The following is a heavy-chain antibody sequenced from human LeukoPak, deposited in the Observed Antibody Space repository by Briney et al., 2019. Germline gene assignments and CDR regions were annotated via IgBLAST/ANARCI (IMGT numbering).Heavy chain of an antibody. J-gene: IGHJ4*02. Sequence: SETPSLTCTVSGGSISSYYWSWIRQPPGKGLEWIGYIYYSGSTNYNPSLKSRVTISVDTSKNQFSLKLSSVTAADTAVYYCARDGGGLGYWGQGTLVTVSS. CDR1: GGSISSYY. D-gene: IGHD3-10*01. CDR3: ARDGGGLGY. CDR2: IYYSGST. V-gene: IGHV4-59*01.